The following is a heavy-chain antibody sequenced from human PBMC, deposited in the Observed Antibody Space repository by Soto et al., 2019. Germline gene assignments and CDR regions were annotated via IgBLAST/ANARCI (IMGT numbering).Heavy chain of an antibody. CDR3: ARVNTTFVANFDC. V-gene: IGHV3-53*01. CDR1: GFSVSGSS. D-gene: IGHD1-1*01. Sequence: GGSLRLSCVVSGFSVSGSSIFWVRQATGKGLEWVSLMHRGGSTDNADSVKGRFTTSRDKSKNTLYLHMNGLRVEDTAVYYCARVNTTFVANFDCWGQGNLVTVSS. J-gene: IGHJ4*02. CDR2: MHRGGST.